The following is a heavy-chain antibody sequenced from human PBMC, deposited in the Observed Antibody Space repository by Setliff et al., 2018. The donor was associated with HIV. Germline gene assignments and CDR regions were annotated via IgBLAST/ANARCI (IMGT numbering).Heavy chain of an antibody. D-gene: IGHD3-22*01. CDR2: ISPYSGNT. CDR3: ARRVSYASSGYPLGY. Sequence: ASVKVSCKTSGYTFTSYGITWVRQAPGQGLEWMGWISPYSGNTHYAQNLQGRVTMTSDTSTNTVYMDLSSLRSDDTALYFCARRVSYASSGYPLGYWGQGTQVTVSS. V-gene: IGHV1-18*01. J-gene: IGHJ4*02. CDR1: GYTFTSYG.